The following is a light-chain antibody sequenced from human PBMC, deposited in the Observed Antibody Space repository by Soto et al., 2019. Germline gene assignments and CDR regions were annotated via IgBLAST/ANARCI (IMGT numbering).Light chain of an antibody. J-gene: IGKJ4*01. CDR3: QQANSFLALT. CDR2: DAS. Sequence: DIQMTQSPSSLSPSVGDRVTITCRASRSISDWLAWYQQKPGKAPELLIFDASNLKSGVSSRFSGSGSGTEFTLTISRLQPEDSATYYCQQANSFLALTFGGGTKVDIK. V-gene: IGKV1-5*01. CDR1: RSISDW.